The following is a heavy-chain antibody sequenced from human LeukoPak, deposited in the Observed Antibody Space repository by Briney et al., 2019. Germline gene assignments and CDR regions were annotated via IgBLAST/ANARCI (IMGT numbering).Heavy chain of an antibody. V-gene: IGHV3-30*04. CDR3: ARAVYDILTGYYIDY. Sequence: PGRSLRLSCAASGFTFSSYAMHWVRQAPGKGLEWVAVISDDGSNKYYADSVKGRFTIARDNSKNTLYLQMNSLRAEDTAVYYCARAVYDILTGYYIDYWGQGTLVTVSS. CDR2: ISDDGSNK. D-gene: IGHD3-9*01. J-gene: IGHJ4*02. CDR1: GFTFSSYA.